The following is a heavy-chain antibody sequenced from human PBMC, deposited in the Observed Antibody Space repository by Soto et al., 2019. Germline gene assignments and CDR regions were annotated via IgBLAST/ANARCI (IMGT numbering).Heavy chain of an antibody. J-gene: IGHJ4*02. CDR2: IIPMFGIV. V-gene: IGHV1-69*12. Sequence: QVHLVQSGTEARKPGSSVNVSCETSGGNFNSYGFNWVRQVPGQRLEWMGGIIPMFGIVKVGQIFQPRGAFTADQSTGNVYMELTRLSPADTAVYYCAGEVGGTGLQFWGQGTLVIVSS. CDR1: GGNFNSYG. D-gene: IGHD3-9*01. CDR3: AGEVGGTGLQF.